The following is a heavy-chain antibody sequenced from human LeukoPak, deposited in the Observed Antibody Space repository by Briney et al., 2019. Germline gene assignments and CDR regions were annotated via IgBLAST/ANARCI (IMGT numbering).Heavy chain of an antibody. CDR2: IYSGGST. Sequence: GGSLRLSCAASKFAFSSYAMSWVRQAPGKGLGWVSVIYSGGSTYYADSVKGRFTISRDNSKNTLYLQMNSLRAEDTAVYYCTIAVTGMAIDYWGQGTLVTVSS. CDR3: TIAVTGMAIDY. V-gene: IGHV3-53*01. CDR1: KFAFSSYA. J-gene: IGHJ4*02. D-gene: IGHD6-19*01.